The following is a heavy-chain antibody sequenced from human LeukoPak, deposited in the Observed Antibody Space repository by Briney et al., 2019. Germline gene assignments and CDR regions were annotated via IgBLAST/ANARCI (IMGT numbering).Heavy chain of an antibody. D-gene: IGHD3-10*01. J-gene: IGHJ4*02. Sequence: GGSLRLSCAASAFTFSGYSMTWVRQAPGKGLEWVSYISSGSSIMSYADSVKGRFTISRDNAKNSLYPLMNSLRDEDTAVYYCVRESRFHFDYWGQGTLVTVSS. CDR3: VRESRFHFDY. CDR2: ISSGSSIM. V-gene: IGHV3-48*02. CDR1: AFTFSGYS.